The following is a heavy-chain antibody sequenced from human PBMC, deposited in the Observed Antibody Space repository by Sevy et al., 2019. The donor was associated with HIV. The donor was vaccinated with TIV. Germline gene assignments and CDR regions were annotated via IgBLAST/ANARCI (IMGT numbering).Heavy chain of an antibody. J-gene: IGHJ4*02. Sequence: SQTLSLTCVVSGGPINDDAYSWSWIRQPPGEGLEWIGYVYESENTYYNPSLESRITISLDWSRNQFSLELRSVTAADTAMYYCARAPYGPGSYGQPFDHWGQGILVTVSS. CDR2: VYESENT. D-gene: IGHD3-10*01. CDR1: GGPINDDAYS. V-gene: IGHV4-30-2*01. CDR3: ARAPYGPGSYGQPFDH.